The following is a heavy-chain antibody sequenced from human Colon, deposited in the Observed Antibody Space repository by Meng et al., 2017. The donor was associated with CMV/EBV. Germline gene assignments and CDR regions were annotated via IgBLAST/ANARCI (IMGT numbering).Heavy chain of an antibody. CDR1: GGSINTYY. J-gene: IGHJ4*02. D-gene: IGHD4/OR15-4a*01. CDR3: AREDYGVGSFDY. CDR2: MYYTGKT. V-gene: IGHV4-59*01. Sequence: SETLSLTCTVSGGSINTYYWSWIRQAPGKRPEWIAYMYYTGKTNSNPSLKSRVSVSMDTSKNQLSLKLDSVTAADTAVYYCAREDYGVGSFDYWGQGMLVTVSS.